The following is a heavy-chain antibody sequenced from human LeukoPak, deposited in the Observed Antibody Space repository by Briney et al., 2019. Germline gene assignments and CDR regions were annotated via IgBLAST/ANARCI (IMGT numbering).Heavy chain of an antibody. Sequence: GGSLRLSCAASGFTFSSYEMNWVRQAPGKGLEWVSYISSSGSTIYYADSVKGRFTISRDNAKNSLNLQMNSLRAEDTAVYYCARLAGSGRRDYYYGMDVWGKGTTVTVSS. J-gene: IGHJ6*04. CDR3: ARLAGSGRRDYYYGMDV. CDR1: GFTFSSYE. D-gene: IGHD3-10*01. V-gene: IGHV3-48*03. CDR2: ISSSGSTI.